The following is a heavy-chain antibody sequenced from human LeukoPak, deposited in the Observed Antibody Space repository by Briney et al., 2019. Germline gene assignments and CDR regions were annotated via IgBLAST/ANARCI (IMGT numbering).Heavy chain of an antibody. D-gene: IGHD2-2*02. CDR2: VSAYNGNT. CDR1: GYTFTSYG. J-gene: IGHJ5*02. V-gene: IGHV1-18*01. Sequence: ASVKVSCKASGYTFTSYGISWVRQAPGQGLEWMGWVSAYNGNTNYAQKLQGRVTMTTDTSTSTAYMELRSLRSDDTAVYYCARIGEVPAAITYNWFDPWGQGTLVTVSS. CDR3: ARIGEVPAAITYNWFDP.